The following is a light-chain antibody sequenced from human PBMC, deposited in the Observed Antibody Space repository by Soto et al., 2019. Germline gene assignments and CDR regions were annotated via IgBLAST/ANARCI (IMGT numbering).Light chain of an antibody. CDR1: QSVRSNS. J-gene: IGKJ2*01. V-gene: IGKV3-20*01. CDR2: GGS. CDR3: QQYSGSPTRYT. Sequence: EIVLTQSPGTLSLSPGERATLSCRASQSVRSNSLAWYQQKAGQAPRLVIYGGSSRATGIPDRCGGSGSGTDLTITISRLDPEDFAVYYCQQYSGSPTRYTFGQGTKLEIK.